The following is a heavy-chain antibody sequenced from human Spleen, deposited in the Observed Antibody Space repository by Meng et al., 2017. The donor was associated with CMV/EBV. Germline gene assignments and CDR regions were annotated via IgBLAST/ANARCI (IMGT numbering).Heavy chain of an antibody. D-gene: IGHD6-6*01. J-gene: IGHJ6*02. CDR2: ISSYNGNT. CDR1: GYTFTNYG. V-gene: IGHV1-18*01. CDR3: ARAEISSSPGMDV. Sequence: ASVKVSCKTSGYTFTNYGISWVRQAPGEGLEWMGWISSYNGNTNYAQKLQGRVTMTTDTSTSTAYMELRSLRSDDTAVYYCARAEISSSPGMDVWGQGTTVTVSS.